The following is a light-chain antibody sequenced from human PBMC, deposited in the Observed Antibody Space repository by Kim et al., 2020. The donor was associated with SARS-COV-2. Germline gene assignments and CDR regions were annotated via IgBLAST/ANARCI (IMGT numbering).Light chain of an antibody. J-gene: IGLJ3*02. Sequence: SYELTQPPSVSVSPGQTARITCSGDALPKQYAYWFQQKPGQAPVVVIYEDTERPSGIPERFSGSTSGTTVTLTISGVQAEDEADYCCQSADSSDTYWVFGGGTQLTVL. CDR3: QSADSSDTYWV. CDR2: EDT. CDR1: ALPKQY. V-gene: IGLV3-25*03.